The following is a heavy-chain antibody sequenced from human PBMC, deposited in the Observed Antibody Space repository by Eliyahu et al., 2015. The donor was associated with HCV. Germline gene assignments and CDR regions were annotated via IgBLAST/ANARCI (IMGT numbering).Heavy chain of an antibody. Sequence: QMQLQESGPGLVKPSETLSLTCTVSGDSISPDFWSWIRQSPGKGLEWXAYIHTSGSTMYNPSLRSRATISMDTSKNQFSLRLTSVTAADTAIYYCARDRPNASIRDPKPRMDVWGQGTTVTVSS. CDR1: GDSISPDF. J-gene: IGHJ6*02. CDR2: IHTSGST. D-gene: IGHD3-3*02. V-gene: IGHV4-59*01. CDR3: ARDRPNASIRDPKPRMDV.